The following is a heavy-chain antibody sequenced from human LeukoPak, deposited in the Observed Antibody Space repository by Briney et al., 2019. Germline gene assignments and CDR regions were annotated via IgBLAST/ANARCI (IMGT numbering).Heavy chain of an antibody. CDR2: INPNSGGT. Sequence: ASVKVSCKASGYTFTGFYMHWVRRAPGQGLEWMGWINPNSGGTNYAQKFQGRVTMTRDTSINTAYMELSRLRSDDAAVYYCARGLSPVTPYYYYMDVWGKGTTVTVSS. CDR1: GYTFTGFY. J-gene: IGHJ6*03. V-gene: IGHV1-2*02. CDR3: ARGLSPVTPYYYYMDV. D-gene: IGHD4-23*01.